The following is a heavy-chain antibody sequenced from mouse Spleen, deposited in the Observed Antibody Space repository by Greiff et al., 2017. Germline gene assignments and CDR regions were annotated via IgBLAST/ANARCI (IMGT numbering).Heavy chain of an antibody. V-gene: IGHV5-6-4*01. CDR1: GFTFSSYT. Sequence: EVHLVESGGGLVKPGGSLKLSCAASGFTFSSYTMSWVRQTPEKRLEWVATISSGGSYTYYPDSVKGRFTISRDNAKNTLYLQMSSLKSEDTAMYYCTKHGGFDYWGQGTTLTVSS. J-gene: IGHJ2*01. CDR3: TKHGGFDY. CDR2: ISSGGSYT.